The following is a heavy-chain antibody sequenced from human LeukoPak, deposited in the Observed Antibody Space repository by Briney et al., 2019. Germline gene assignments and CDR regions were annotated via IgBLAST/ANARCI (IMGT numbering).Heavy chain of an antibody. CDR1: GYTFTSYD. Sequence: ASVKVSCKASGYTFTSYDINWVRQATGQGLEWMGWMNPNSGNTGYAQKFQGRVTMTRNTSISTAYMELSSLRSEDTAVYYCERGPNYDILTGYLSYYMDVWGKGTAVTVSS. CDR3: ERGPNYDILTGYLSYYMDV. V-gene: IGHV1-8*01. J-gene: IGHJ6*03. CDR2: MNPNSGNT. D-gene: IGHD3-9*01.